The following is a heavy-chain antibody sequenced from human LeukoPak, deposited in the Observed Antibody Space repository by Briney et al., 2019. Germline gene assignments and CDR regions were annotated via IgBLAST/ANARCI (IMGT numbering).Heavy chain of an antibody. CDR2: VSDSGNT. Sequence: SETLSLTCTVSGGSISSYYWSWIRQPPGKGLEWIGYVSDSGNTNYNPSLKSRVTISVDTSTNQFSLKVSSVTTADTAVYYCARDPVDQPYWFFDLWGRGTLVTVSS. CDR1: GGSISSYY. J-gene: IGHJ2*01. V-gene: IGHV4-59*01. CDR3: ARDPVDQPYWFFDL.